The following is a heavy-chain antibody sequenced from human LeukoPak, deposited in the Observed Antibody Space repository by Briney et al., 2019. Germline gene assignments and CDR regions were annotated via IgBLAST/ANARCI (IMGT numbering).Heavy chain of an antibody. CDR3: AKGNWGERLDWYFDL. D-gene: IGHD1-26*01. CDR2: ITGSGGST. Sequence: PGGSLRLSSAASGFTFSSYDMSWVRQAPGSGLEWVSGITGSGGSTYYADSVKGRFTISRDNSKNTLYLQMNSLRAEDTAVYYCAKGNWGERLDWYFDLWGRGTLVTVSS. J-gene: IGHJ2*01. CDR1: GFTFSSYD. V-gene: IGHV3-23*01.